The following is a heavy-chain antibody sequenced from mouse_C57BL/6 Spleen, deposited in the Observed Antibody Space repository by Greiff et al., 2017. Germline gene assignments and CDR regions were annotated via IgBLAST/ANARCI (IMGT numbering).Heavy chain of an antibody. CDR3: AKGYDGAY. J-gene: IGHJ3*01. V-gene: IGHV1-82*01. CDR1: GYAFSSSW. D-gene: IGHD2-2*01. Sequence: VQLQQSGPELVKPGASVKISCKASGYAFSSSWMNWVKQRPGKGLEWIGRIYPGDGDTNYNGTFKGKATLTADKSSSTAYMQLRSLTSEDSAVYFCAKGYDGAYWGQGTLVTVSA. CDR2: IYPGDGDT.